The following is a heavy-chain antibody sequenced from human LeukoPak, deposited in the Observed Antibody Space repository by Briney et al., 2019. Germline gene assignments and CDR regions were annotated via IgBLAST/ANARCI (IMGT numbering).Heavy chain of an antibody. CDR3: ARDVVY. CDR1: GFTVSSNY. J-gene: IGHJ4*02. V-gene: IGHV3-53*01. Sequence: GGSLRLSCAASGFTVSSNYMTWVRQAPGKGLEWVSIIYSGGSTYYADSVKGRFTISRDNSKNTVYLEMNSLRAEDTAMYYCARDVVYWGQGTLVTVSS. CDR2: IYSGGST.